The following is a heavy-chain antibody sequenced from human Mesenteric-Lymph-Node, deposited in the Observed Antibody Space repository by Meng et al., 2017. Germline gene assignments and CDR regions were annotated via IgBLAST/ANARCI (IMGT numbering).Heavy chain of an antibody. J-gene: IGHJ4*02. CDR1: GFTFSSSA. CDR3: ARKEVTKANFDY. V-gene: IGHV3-23*01. CDR2: ISGSGGDT. Sequence: GSLRLSCAVSGFTFSSSAMSWVRQAPGKGLEWVSTISGSGGDTFYADSVKGRFTISRDNSKNTLYLQMNSLRDDDTAIYYCARKEVTKANFDYWGQGTLVTVSS. D-gene: IGHD2-21*02.